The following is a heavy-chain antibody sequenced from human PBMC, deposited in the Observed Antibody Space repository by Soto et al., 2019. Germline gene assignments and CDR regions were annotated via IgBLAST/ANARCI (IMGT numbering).Heavy chain of an antibody. CDR3: ARDRGYSYGYPFDY. V-gene: IGHV1-69*13. CDR1: GGTFSNYA. Sequence: SVKVSCKASGGTFSNYAISWVRQAPGQGLEWMGGIIPIFGTANYAQKFQGIVTITADESTSTAYMELSSLRSEDTAVYYCARDRGYSYGYPFDYWGQGTLVTVSS. J-gene: IGHJ4*02. CDR2: IIPIFGTA. D-gene: IGHD5-18*01.